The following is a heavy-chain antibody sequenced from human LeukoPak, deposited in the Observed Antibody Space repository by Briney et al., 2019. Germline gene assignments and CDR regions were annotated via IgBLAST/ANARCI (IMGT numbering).Heavy chain of an antibody. J-gene: IGHJ4*02. CDR3: ARTTSLTASGYDC. D-gene: IGHD2-21*02. V-gene: IGHV1-8*03. CDR2: MNPYTGDR. Sequence: RASVKVSCKTSGYSFTTYHTNWVRQASGQGLEWLGWMNPYTGDRGYAQRFQGRLSITSDTSISTAYMELGSLKSDDTAVYFCARTTSLTASGYDCWGQGTLVTVSS. CDR1: GYSFTTYH.